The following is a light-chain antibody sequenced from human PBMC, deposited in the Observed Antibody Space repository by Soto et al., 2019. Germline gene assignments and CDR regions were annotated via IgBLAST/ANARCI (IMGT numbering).Light chain of an antibody. J-gene: IGKJ1*01. V-gene: IGKV4-1*01. CDR2: WAS. CDR1: QSVLYSSNNKNY. Sequence: DIVLTQSPDSLAVSLGERATINCKSSQSVLYSSNNKNYLAWFQQRPGQPPQLLISWASTRESGVPDRFSGSESGTDFTLTISSLQAEDVAVYYCQQYYSTPQTFGQGTKVEIK. CDR3: QQYYSTPQT.